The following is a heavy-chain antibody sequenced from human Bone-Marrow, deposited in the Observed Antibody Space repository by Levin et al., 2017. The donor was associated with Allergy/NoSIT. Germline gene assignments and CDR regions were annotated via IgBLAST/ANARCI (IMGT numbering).Heavy chain of an antibody. V-gene: IGHV3-15*01. Sequence: GGSLRLSCAASGITFVRAWMSWVRQAPGKGLEWVGRIKSKADGGAIDYAASVKGRFTISRDDSENTLYLQMNSLRTDDTAVYYCSSSGYGEYVVAYWGQGTLVTVSS. CDR2: IKSKADGGAI. J-gene: IGHJ4*02. CDR1: GITFVRAW. CDR3: SSSGYGEYVVAY. D-gene: IGHD4-17*01.